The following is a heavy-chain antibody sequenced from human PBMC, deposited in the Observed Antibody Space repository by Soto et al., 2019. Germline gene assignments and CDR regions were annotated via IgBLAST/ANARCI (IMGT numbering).Heavy chain of an antibody. CDR3: TTYGGDTGRFDY. D-gene: IGHD4-17*01. V-gene: IGHV4-39*01. CDR1: GASMSSTNYY. J-gene: IGHJ4*02. Sequence: SETLSLTCTVSGASMSSTNYYWGWIRQPPEKGPEWIGSGTTFYNPSLRGRVTISVDTSKNQFSLKLNSVTAADTAVYYCTTYGGDTGRFDYWGQGTLVTVSS. CDR2: SGTT.